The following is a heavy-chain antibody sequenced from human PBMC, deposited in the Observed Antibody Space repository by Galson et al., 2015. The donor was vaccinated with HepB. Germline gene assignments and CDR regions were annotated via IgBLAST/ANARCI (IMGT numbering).Heavy chain of an antibody. J-gene: IGHJ3*02. CDR1: GLSPSSYA. D-gene: IGHD3-3*01. V-gene: IGHV3-23*01. CDR2: ISGSGGST. Sequence: SPRLPCAAPGLSPSSYAMHWARKASGKGLEWVSVISGSGGSTYHADSVKGRFTISRDNSKNTLYLQMNSLRAEDTAVYYCARDGAVLRFLEWGQGDDAFDIWGQGTMVTVSS. CDR3: ARDGAVLRFLEWGQGDDAFDI.